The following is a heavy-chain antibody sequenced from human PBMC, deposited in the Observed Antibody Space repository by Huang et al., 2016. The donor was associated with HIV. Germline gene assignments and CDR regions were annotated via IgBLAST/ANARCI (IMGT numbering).Heavy chain of an antibody. V-gene: IGHV3-30*18. D-gene: IGHD2-15*01. CDR2: ISYDGRSD. Sequence: QVQLVESGGGVVQPGTSLRLSCAASGSIFSNFGMHWVRQAPGKGLEGVAVISYDGRSDRDSDSVKGRFTISRDNDKNTLSLEMNRLRHDDTAVYYCAKESRWFSDFDQWGQGTLVTVSS. CDR1: GSIFSNFG. CDR3: AKESRWFSDFDQ. J-gene: IGHJ5*02.